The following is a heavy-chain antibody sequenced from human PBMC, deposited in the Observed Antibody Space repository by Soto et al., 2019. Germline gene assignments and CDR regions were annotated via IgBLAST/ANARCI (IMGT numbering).Heavy chain of an antibody. CDR1: GGTFSSYA. D-gene: IGHD3-9*01. CDR3: ARCCATYYDILSDYYYGMDV. Sequence: QVQLVQSGAEVKKPGSSVKVSCKASGGTFSSYAISWVRQAPGQGLEWMGGIIPIFGTANYAQKFQGRVTITADESTSTAYMELSSLRSEDTAVYCCARCCATYYDILSDYYYGMDVWGQGTTVTVSS. J-gene: IGHJ6*02. CDR2: IIPIFGTA. V-gene: IGHV1-69*01.